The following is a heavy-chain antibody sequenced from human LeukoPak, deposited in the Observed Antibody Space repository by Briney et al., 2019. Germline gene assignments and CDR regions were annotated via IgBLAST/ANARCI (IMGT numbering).Heavy chain of an antibody. CDR2: IIPIFGTA. D-gene: IGHD2-15*01. J-gene: IGHJ6*02. V-gene: IGHV1-69*01. CDR3: ARVNVGGGGYYYYGMDV. CDR1: GGTFSSYA. Sequence: SVKVSCKASGGTFSSYAISWVRQAPGQGLEWMGGIIPIFGTANYAQKFQGRVTITADESTSTAYMELSSLRSEDTAVYYCARVNVGGGGYYYYGMDVWGQGTTVTVSS.